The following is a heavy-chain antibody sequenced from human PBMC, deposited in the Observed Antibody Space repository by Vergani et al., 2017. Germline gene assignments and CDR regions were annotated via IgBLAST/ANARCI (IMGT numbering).Heavy chain of an antibody. CDR3: AREANLRFLEWLLSDAFDI. J-gene: IGHJ3*02. CDR1: GFTFSSYS. D-gene: IGHD3-3*01. V-gene: IGHV3-21*01. CDR2: ISSSSSYI. Sequence: EVQLVESGGGLVKPGGSLRLSCAASGFTFSSYSMNWVRQAPGKGLEWVSSISSSSSYIYYADSLKGRFTISRDNAKNSLYLQMNSLRAEDTAVYYCAREANLRFLEWLLSDAFDIWGQGTMVTVSS.